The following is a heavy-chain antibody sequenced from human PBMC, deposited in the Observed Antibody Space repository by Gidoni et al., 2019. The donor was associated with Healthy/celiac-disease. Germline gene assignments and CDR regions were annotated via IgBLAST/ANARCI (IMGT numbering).Heavy chain of an antibody. CDR2: IYPGDSDT. Sequence: EVQLLQSGAEVNKPGESVRLSCTGSGYRLTSDWIGCVRQMPGKGQGWMGVIYPGDSDTRYSPYYQGQVTISADKSISTAYLQWSSLKASDTAMYYCARLTSRAVAGTVNWFDPWGQGTLVTVSS. J-gene: IGHJ5*02. CDR1: GYRLTSDW. CDR3: ARLTSRAVAGTVNWFDP. D-gene: IGHD6-19*01. V-gene: IGHV5-51*03.